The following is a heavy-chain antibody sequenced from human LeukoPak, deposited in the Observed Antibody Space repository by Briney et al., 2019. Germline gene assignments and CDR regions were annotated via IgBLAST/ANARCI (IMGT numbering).Heavy chain of an antibody. CDR3: ARVRGSYGIYYFDY. J-gene: IGHJ4*02. Sequence: GGSLRLPCAASGFTFSSYAMSWVRQAPGKGLEWVSVIYSGGSTYYADSVKGRFTISRDNSKNTLYLQMNSLRAEDTAVYYCARVRGSYGIYYFDYWGQGTLVTVSS. CDR2: IYSGGST. D-gene: IGHD5-18*01. CDR1: GFTFSSYA. V-gene: IGHV3-53*01.